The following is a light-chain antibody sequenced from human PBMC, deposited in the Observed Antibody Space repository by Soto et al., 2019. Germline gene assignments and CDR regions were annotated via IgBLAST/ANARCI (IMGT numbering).Light chain of an antibody. J-gene: IGKJ5*01. CDR1: QYVGTR. V-gene: IGKV3-20*01. CDR3: QQYGSSHT. CDR2: GAS. Sequence: EIVLTQSPATLSSSPGETATLSCRASQYVGTRLAWYQHKPGQAPRLLIYGASSRATGIPDRFSGSGSGTDFTLTISRLEPEDFAVYYCQQYGSSHTFGQGTRLEI.